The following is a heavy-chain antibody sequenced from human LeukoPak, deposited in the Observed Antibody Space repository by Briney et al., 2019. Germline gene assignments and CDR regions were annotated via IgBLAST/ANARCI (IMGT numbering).Heavy chain of an antibody. CDR3: WKDLGFTVRNGGMFDH. V-gene: IGHV3-23*01. CDR2: ISGRGGDR. J-gene: IGHJ4*02. CDR1: GFSFSSYA. Sequence: GGSLRLSCVGSGFSFSSYAMNWVRQVPGKGLEWVSGISGRGGDRHDAESVRGRFTISRDDSKNTLYLQMNSLGVEDTAIYYCWKDLGFTVRNGGMFDHWGQGILVTVSS. D-gene: IGHD3-16*01.